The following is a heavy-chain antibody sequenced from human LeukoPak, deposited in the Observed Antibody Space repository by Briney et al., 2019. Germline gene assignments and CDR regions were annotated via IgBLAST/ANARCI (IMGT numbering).Heavy chain of an antibody. V-gene: IGHV3-20*04. J-gene: IGHJ3*02. CDR3: ARTVSSAGWSDDAFDI. D-gene: IGHD6-19*01. CDR1: GFTFDDYG. Sequence: PGGSLRLSCAASGFTFDDYGMRWARQAPGKGLEWVSGINWDGGSTGYADSVKGRFTISRDNAKNFLYLQMNSLRAEDTALYYCARTVSSAGWSDDAFDIWGQGTMVTVSS. CDR2: INWDGGST.